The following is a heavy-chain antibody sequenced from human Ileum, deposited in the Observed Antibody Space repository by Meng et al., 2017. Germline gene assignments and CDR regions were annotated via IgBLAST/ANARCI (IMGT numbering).Heavy chain of an antibody. J-gene: IGHJ4*02. Sequence: QVQLRQPGPGLGRPSQTLSLTGAVSAGSVSSNIDDWNWIRQSPLRGLEWLGRTYYRSKWYSEYAVSVKSRISITPDTSKNQLSLQMNSVTPEDTAVYYCASGSGSLDYWGPGTLVTVSS. CDR3: ASGSGSLDY. D-gene: IGHD3-3*01. CDR1: AGSVSSNIDD. CDR2: TYYRSKWYS. V-gene: IGHV6-1*01.